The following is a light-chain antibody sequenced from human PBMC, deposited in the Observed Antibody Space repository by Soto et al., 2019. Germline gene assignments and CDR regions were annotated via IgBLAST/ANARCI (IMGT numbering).Light chain of an antibody. CDR1: QSISSW. Sequence: DIQMTQSPSTLSASVGDRVTITCRASQSISSWLAWYQQKPGKAPKLLIYDASSLESGGPSRFSGSGSGTEFTLTISSLQPDDFATYYCQQYNSYTTTFGQGTKLEIK. CDR2: DAS. V-gene: IGKV1-5*01. CDR3: QQYNSYTTT. J-gene: IGKJ2*01.